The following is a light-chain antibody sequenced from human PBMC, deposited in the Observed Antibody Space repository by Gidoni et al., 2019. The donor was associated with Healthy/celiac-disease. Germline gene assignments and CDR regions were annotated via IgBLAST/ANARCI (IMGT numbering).Light chain of an antibody. V-gene: IGLV3-21*03. CDR2: DNS. Sequence: SYVLTQAPSVSVAPGTTARITCGGDNIEAKDVHLYQQRPGQAPVVVVFDNSDRPSGTPERVSGSNSGNTATLTISGVEAGDEAVYYCHVWDSVSDHVVFGGGTKLTVL. CDR1: NIEAKD. CDR3: HVWDSVSDHVV. J-gene: IGLJ2*01.